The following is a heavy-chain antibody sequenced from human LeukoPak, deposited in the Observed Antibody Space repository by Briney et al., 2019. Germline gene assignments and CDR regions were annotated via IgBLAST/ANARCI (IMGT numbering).Heavy chain of an antibody. CDR3: ARHGRSGGSFKYFDY. Sequence: SETLSLTCAVSGDSMSSSPYYWGWIRQPPGKGLEWIGSNYNSGTTFYNPSLKSRVTMSVDMSKNQFSLNLSSMTAADTAVYYCARHGRSGGSFKYFDYWGQGTLVTVSS. J-gene: IGHJ4*02. CDR2: NYNSGTT. CDR1: GDSMSSSPYY. D-gene: IGHD2-15*01. V-gene: IGHV4-39*01.